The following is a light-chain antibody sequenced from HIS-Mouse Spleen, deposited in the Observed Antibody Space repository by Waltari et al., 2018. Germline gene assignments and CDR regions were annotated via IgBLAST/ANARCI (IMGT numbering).Light chain of an antibody. V-gene: IGLV2-14*01. CDR2: EVS. CDR1: SSDVGGYNY. J-gene: IGLJ1*01. CDR3: SSYTSSSTYV. Sequence: QSALTQPASVSGSPGPSITISCTGPSSDVGGYNYLSWYQQHPGKAPKLMIYEVSNRPSGVSNRFSGSKSGNTASLTISGLQAEDEADYYCSSYTSSSTYVFGTGTKVTVL.